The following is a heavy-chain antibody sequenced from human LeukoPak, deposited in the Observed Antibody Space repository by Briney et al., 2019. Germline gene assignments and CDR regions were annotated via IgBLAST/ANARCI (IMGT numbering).Heavy chain of an antibody. Sequence: PGGSLRLSCAASGFTVSSNFMNWVRQAPGKGLEWVSVMYSGGSTYYADSVKGRFTISGDNSKNTLYLQMNSLRAEDTAVYYCARTRSSSWYPSFDCWGQGTLVTVSS. CDR3: ARTRSSSWYPSFDC. CDR1: GFTVSSNF. J-gene: IGHJ4*02. CDR2: MYSGGST. D-gene: IGHD6-13*01. V-gene: IGHV3-53*01.